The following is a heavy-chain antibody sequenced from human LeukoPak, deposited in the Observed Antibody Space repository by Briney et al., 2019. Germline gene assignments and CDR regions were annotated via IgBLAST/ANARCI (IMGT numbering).Heavy chain of an antibody. CDR3: ARDRSYCSSTSCYGNDAFDI. V-gene: IGHV1-18*01. CDR2: ISAYNGNT. D-gene: IGHD2-2*01. Sequence: ASVKVSCKASGYTFTSYGISWVRQAPGQGLEWMGWISAYNGNTNYAQKLQGRVTMTTDTSTSTAYMELRSLRSDDTAVYYCARDRSYCSSTSCYGNDAFDIWGQGTMVTVSS. J-gene: IGHJ3*02. CDR1: GYTFTSYG.